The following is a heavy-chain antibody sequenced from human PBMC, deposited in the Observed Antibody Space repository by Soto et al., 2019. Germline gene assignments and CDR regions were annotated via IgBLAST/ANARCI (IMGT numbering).Heavy chain of an antibody. D-gene: IGHD3-10*01. Sequence: EVQLLESGGGLVQPGGSLRLSCASSGFIFSIYAMGWVRQAPGKGLEWVSGISGRSLNSYLADSVKGRFTISRDNSKNTLYLQMNSLRVEDTAVYHCAKGIRQVATMVEFEYWGQGTLVTVSS. CDR2: ISGRSLNS. V-gene: IGHV3-23*01. CDR1: GFIFSIYA. CDR3: AKGIRQVATMVEFEY. J-gene: IGHJ4*02.